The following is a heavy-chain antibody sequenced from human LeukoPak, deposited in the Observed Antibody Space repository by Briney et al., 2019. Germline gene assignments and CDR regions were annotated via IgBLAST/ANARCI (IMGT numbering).Heavy chain of an antibody. CDR1: GFTFSDYA. D-gene: IGHD2-2*01. V-gene: IGHV3-23*01. CDR2: ISAGGDYT. J-gene: IGHJ4*02. Sequence: GGSLRLSCAASGFTFSDYAMSWVRQGPGKGLAWVSSISAGGDYTYYADSVKGRFTISRDNSKNTLYLQMNSLRAEDTAVYFCARPSRDFNDCDYWGKGTLVTVSS. CDR3: ARPSRDFNDCDY.